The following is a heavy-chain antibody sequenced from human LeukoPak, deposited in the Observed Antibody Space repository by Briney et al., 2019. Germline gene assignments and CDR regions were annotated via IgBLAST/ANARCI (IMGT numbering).Heavy chain of an antibody. CDR1: VGTFSSYA. CDR3: AREGTFYYYYYGMDV. V-gene: IGHV1-69*13. Sequence: SVKVSCKASVGTFSSYAISWVRQAPGQGLEWMGGIIPIFGTANYAQKFQGRVTITADESTSTAYMELSSLRSEDTAVYYCAREGTFYYYYYGMDVWGQGTTVTVSS. J-gene: IGHJ6*02. CDR2: IIPIFGTA.